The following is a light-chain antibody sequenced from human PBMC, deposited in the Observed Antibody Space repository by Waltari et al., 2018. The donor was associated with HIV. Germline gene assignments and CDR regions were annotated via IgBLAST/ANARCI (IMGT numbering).Light chain of an antibody. Sequence: QSVLTQSPSASGTPGQRVTIPCSGSSSNIGSNYVYWYQQLPGTAPKLLIYGSNQRPPGVPDRFSGSKSGTSASLAISGLRSEDEADYYCAAWDDSLSGRVFGGGTKLTVL. V-gene: IGLV1-47*01. CDR1: SSNIGSNY. CDR2: GSN. J-gene: IGLJ3*02. CDR3: AAWDDSLSGRV.